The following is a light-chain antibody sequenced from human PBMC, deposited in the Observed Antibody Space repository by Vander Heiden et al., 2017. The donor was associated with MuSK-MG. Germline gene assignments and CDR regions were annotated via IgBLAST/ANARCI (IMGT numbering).Light chain of an antibody. CDR1: QDISNY. Sequence: DIQMTQSPSSLSASVGDRVTITCQASQDISNYLNWYQQKPGKAPKLLIYDASTLQGGVPSRFSGSGYGTDFTFTISGRQTEDIATYYCQQYDNLPRYTFGQGTKVXIK. V-gene: IGKV1-33*01. CDR2: DAS. CDR3: QQYDNLPRYT. J-gene: IGKJ2*01.